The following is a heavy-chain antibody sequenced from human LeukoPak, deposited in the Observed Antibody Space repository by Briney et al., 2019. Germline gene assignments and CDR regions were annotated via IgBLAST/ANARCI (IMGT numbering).Heavy chain of an antibody. Sequence: ASVKVSCKASGYTFTGYYMHWVRQAPGQGLEWVGWINPNSGGTNYAQKFQGRVTMTRDTSISTAYMELSRLRSDDTAVYYCASCSGSSDWFDPWGQGTLVTVSS. J-gene: IGHJ5*02. V-gene: IGHV1-2*02. CDR3: ASCSGSSDWFDP. CDR2: INPNSGGT. D-gene: IGHD1-26*01. CDR1: GYTFTGYY.